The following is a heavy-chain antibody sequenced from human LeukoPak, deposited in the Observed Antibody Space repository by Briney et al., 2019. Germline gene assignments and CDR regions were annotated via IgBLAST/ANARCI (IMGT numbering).Heavy chain of an antibody. D-gene: IGHD6-19*01. Sequence: GGSLRLSCAASGFTVSSNYMSWVRQAPGKGLEWVSVIYSGGSTYYADSVKGRFTISRDNSKNTLYLQMNSLRAEDTAVYYCARDRWGGGPNKYSSGWYDYWGQGTLVTVSS. CDR2: IYSGGST. CDR3: ARDRWGGGPNKYSSGWYDY. CDR1: GFTVSSNY. J-gene: IGHJ4*02. V-gene: IGHV3-53*01.